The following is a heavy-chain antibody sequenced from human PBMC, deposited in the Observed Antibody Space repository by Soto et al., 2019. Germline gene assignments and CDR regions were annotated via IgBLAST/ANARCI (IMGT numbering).Heavy chain of an antibody. CDR1: GFAFSSYG. D-gene: IGHD3-3*01. J-gene: IGHJ4*02. CDR2: IWYDGSNK. Sequence: GXLRLSCAPSGFAFSSYGMHWVLQSPGKGLEWVAVIWYDGSNKYYADSVKGRFTISRDNSKNTLYLQMNSLRAEDTAVYYCARAQNRITIFGVVTSPDYWGQGTLVTVSS. V-gene: IGHV3-33*01. CDR3: ARAQNRITIFGVVTSPDY.